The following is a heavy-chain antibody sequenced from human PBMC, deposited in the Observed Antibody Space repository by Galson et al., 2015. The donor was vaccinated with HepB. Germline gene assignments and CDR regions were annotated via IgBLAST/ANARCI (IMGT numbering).Heavy chain of an antibody. CDR2: ISGYTGDT. J-gene: IGHJ4*02. D-gene: IGHD5-24*01. CDR1: GYTFNTYG. CDR3: ARGGVAAIGGPTFDY. Sequence: SVKVSCKASGYTFNTYGVNWVRQAPGQGLEWMGRISGYTGDTDYAQKLLGRVTMTTDTSTNTAHMELRSLGSDDTAMYYCARGGVAAIGGPTFDYWGQGTLVTVSS. V-gene: IGHV1-18*01.